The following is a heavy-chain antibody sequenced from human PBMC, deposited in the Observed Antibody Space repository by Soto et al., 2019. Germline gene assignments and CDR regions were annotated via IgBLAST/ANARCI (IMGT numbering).Heavy chain of an antibody. CDR1: GFTFSSYW. D-gene: IGHD1-1*01. V-gene: IGHV3-7*01. J-gene: IGHJ4*02. Sequence: PEGSLRLSCAASGFTFSSYWMNWVRQAPGKGLEWVANINQDGNEDNLLDSVKGRFTISRDNAKNSLFLQMNSLRVDDTAVHYCARTGDGHHDFLDYWGQGALVTVSS. CDR2: INQDGNED. CDR3: ARTGDGHHDFLDY.